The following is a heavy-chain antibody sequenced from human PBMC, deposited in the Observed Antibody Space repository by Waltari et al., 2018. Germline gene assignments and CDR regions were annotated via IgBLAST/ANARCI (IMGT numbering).Heavy chain of an antibody. CDR1: GYSISSGYY. D-gene: IGHD3-16*02. V-gene: IGHV4-38-2*02. Sequence: QVQLQESGPGLVKPSETLSLTCTVSGYSISSGYYLAWIRQPPGKGLEWIGSIDHSGSTYYNPSLKSRVTISVDTSKNQFSLKLSSVTAADTAVYYCAAGGVIVIGWDDAFDIWGQGTMVTVSS. CDR3: AAGGVIVIGWDDAFDI. J-gene: IGHJ3*02. CDR2: IDHSGST.